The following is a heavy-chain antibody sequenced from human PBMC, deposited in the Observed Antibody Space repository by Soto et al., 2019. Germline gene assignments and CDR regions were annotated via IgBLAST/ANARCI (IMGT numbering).Heavy chain of an antibody. V-gene: IGHV3-23*01. CDR2: FTRGGNT. CDR3: AREFAPGSPNYDY. D-gene: IGHD3-10*01. J-gene: IGHJ4*02. Sequence: EVQLLESAGGLEQPGGSLGLSCAASGFTFSNYAMSWVRQAPGKGLEWVSTFTRGGNTLYADSVRGRFTISRDNSKNTLSLQMDSLRAEDTAVYYCAREFAPGSPNYDYWGLGTLVTVSS. CDR1: GFTFSNYA.